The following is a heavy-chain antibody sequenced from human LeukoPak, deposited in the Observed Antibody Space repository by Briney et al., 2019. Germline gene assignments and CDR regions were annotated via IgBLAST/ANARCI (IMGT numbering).Heavy chain of an antibody. CDR3: ARDRTTVTIFDY. V-gene: IGHV1-2*02. CDR2: INPNSGGT. CDR1: GYTFTGYY. J-gene: IGHJ4*02. D-gene: IGHD4-17*01. Sequence: ASVKVSCKASGYTFTGYYMHWVRQAPGQGLEWMGWINPNSGGTNYAQKFQGRVTMTRDTSINTVYMELNRLRSDDTAVYFCARDRTTVTIFDYWGQGTLVTVSS.